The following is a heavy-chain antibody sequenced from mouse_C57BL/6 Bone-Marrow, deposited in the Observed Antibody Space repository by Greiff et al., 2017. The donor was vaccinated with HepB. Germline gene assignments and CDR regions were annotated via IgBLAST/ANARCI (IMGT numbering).Heavy chain of an antibody. J-gene: IGHJ2*01. D-gene: IGHD1-1*01. CDR1: GFSIKDDY. Sequence: VQLQQSGAELVRPGASVKLSCTASGFSIKDDYMHWVKQRPEQGLEWIGWIDPENGDTEYASKFQGKATITADTSSNTAYLQLSSLTSEDTAVYYCTRHGSSFGDYWGQGTTLTVSS. CDR2: IDPENGDT. CDR3: TRHGSSFGDY. V-gene: IGHV14-4*01.